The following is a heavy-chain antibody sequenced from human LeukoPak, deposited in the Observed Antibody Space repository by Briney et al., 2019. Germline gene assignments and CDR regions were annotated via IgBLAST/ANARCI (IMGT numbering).Heavy chain of an antibody. CDR3: ARERGYNYGYADY. CDR1: GSTFSSYR. Sequence: GGSLRLSCVASGSTFSSYRMNWVRQAPGKGLEWVSSISTSSSHIYYADSMKGRFTISRDNAKNSLYLQMDSLGAEDTAVYYCARERGYNYGYADYWGQGTLVTVSS. J-gene: IGHJ4*02. V-gene: IGHV3-21*01. D-gene: IGHD5-18*01. CDR2: ISTSSSHI.